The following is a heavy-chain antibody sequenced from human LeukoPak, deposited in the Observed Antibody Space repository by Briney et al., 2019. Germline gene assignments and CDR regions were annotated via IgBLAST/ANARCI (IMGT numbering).Heavy chain of an antibody. Sequence: RASVKVSCKASGYTFTNYGINWVRQAPGQGLEWMGWINTNTGNPTYAQGFTGRFVFSLDASVSTAYLQISSLKAEDTAVYYCARDSGSYQSDYYYGMDVWGQGTTVTVSS. V-gene: IGHV7-4-1*02. CDR1: GYTFTNYG. CDR2: INTNTGNP. CDR3: ARDSGSYQSDYYYGMDV. J-gene: IGHJ6*02. D-gene: IGHD1-26*01.